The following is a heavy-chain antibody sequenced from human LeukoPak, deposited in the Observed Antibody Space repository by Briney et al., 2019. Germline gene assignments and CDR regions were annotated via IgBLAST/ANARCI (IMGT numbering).Heavy chain of an antibody. D-gene: IGHD6-6*01. V-gene: IGHV3-7*01. CDR2: IKQDGSEK. J-gene: IGHJ6*03. CDR3: ARDPWIAARSCNMDV. CDR1: GFTFSSYW. Sequence: GGSLRLSCAASGFTFSSYWMSWVRQAPGKGLEWVANIKQDGSEKYYVDSVKGRFTISRDNAKNSLYLQMNSLRAEDTAVYYCARDPWIAARSCNMDVWGKGTTVTVSS.